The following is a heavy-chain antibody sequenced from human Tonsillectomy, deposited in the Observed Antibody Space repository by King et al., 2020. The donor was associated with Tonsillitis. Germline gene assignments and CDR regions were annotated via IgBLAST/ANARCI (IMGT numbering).Heavy chain of an antibody. CDR3: ARDYVDSSSAGTLGMDV. CDR2: ISSSSSYI. V-gene: IGHV3-21*01. J-gene: IGHJ6*02. Sequence: VQLVESGGGLVKPGGSLRLSCAASGFSLRTYSMNWVRQAPGKGLEWVSSISSSSSYIYYADSVKGRFTISRDNAKNSLYLQMNRLRAEETAVYYCARDYVDSSSAGTLGMDVWGQGTTVTVSS. CDR1: GFSLRTYS. D-gene: IGHD6-6*01.